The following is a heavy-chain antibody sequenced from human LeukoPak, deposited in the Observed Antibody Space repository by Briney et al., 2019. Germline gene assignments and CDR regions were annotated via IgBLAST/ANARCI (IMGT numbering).Heavy chain of an antibody. CDR2: IIPIFGTA. J-gene: IGHJ3*02. V-gene: IGHV1-69*05. Sequence: SVKVSCKASGGTFSSYAISWVRQAPGQGLEWMGRIIPIFGTANYAQKFQGRVTITTDESTSTAYMELSSLRSEDTAVYYCARGNSVYDSSGSSAFDIWGQGTMVTVSS. CDR3: ARGNSVYDSSGSSAFDI. D-gene: IGHD3-22*01. CDR1: GGTFSSYA.